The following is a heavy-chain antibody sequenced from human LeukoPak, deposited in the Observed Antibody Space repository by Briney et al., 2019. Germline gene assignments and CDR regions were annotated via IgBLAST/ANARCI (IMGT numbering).Heavy chain of an antibody. Sequence: SETLSLTCAVYGGSFSGYYWSWIRQPPGKGLEWIGEINHSGSTNYNPSLKSRVTISVDMSENQFSLKLSSVTAADTAVYYCARVAVARSGYFDYWGQGTLVTVSS. CDR2: INHSGST. CDR3: ARVAVARSGYFDY. J-gene: IGHJ4*02. D-gene: IGHD2-15*01. V-gene: IGHV4-34*01. CDR1: GGSFSGYY.